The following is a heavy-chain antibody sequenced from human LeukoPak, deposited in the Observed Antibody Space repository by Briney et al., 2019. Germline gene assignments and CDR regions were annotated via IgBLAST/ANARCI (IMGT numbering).Heavy chain of an antibody. CDR1: GFTFSSYW. V-gene: IGHV3-74*01. CDR2: INSGGSSI. D-gene: IGHD6-19*01. J-gene: IGHJ4*02. Sequence: GGSLRLSCAASGFTFSSYWMHWVRQAPGKGLVWVSRINSGGSSIGYADSVKGRFTISRDNAKNTLYLQMNSLGAEDTAAYYCAREAVPGGLDYWGQGSLVTVSS. CDR3: AREAVPGGLDY.